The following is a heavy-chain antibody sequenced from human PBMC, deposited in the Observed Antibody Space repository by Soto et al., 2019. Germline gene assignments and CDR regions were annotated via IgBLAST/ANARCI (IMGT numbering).Heavy chain of an antibody. D-gene: IGHD4-17*01. J-gene: IGHJ5*02. V-gene: IGHV1-3*01. Sequence: QVQLVQSGAEVKKPGASVKVSCKASGYTFTSYAMHWVRQAPGQRLEWMGWINAGNGNTKYSQKFQGRVTITRDTSAGTDYMARSSLRTEATAAYYCARVMTTVVTNWFDPWGQGTLVTVSS. CDR1: GYTFTSYA. CDR2: INAGNGNT. CDR3: ARVMTTVVTNWFDP.